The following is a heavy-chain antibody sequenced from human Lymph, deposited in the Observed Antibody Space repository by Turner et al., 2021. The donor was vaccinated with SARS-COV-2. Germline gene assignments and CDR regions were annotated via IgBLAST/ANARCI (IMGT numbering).Heavy chain of an antibody. J-gene: IGHJ5*02. CDR2: IYPGGST. Sequence: EVQLVESGGGLVQPGGSLRLSCTASGCTVSSNYMTWVRQAPGKGLEWVSLIYPGGSTYYADSVKGRFTISRDNSKNTLYLQMNSLRAEDTAVYYCARVYGDYVPWGQGTLVTVSS. CDR3: ARVYGDYVP. D-gene: IGHD4-17*01. CDR1: GCTVSSNY. V-gene: IGHV3-66*01.